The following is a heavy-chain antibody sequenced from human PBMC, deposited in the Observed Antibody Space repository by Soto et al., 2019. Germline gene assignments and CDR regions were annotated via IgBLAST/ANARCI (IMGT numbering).Heavy chain of an antibody. J-gene: IGHJ4*02. V-gene: IGHV3-53*02. CDR3: ARDSVAGTLAY. Sequence: EVQLVETGGGLIQPGGSLRLSCAASGFTVSSNYMSWVRQAPGKGLEWVSVIYSGGSTYYADSVKGRFTISRDNSQNTLYLQMNRLRAEDTAVYYCARDSVAGTLAYWGQGTLVTVAS. CDR2: IYSGGST. CDR1: GFTVSSNY. D-gene: IGHD6-19*01.